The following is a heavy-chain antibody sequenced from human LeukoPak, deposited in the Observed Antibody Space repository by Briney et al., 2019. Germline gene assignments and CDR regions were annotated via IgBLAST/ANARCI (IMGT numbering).Heavy chain of an antibody. CDR2: INPNSGGT. Sequence: SVKLSCKASGYTFTVYYMHWVRQAPGQGLEWMGWINPNSGGTTYAQKFQGRVTMTRDTSISTAYIELSRLTSDDTAVYYCARDPYGEHEYFQHWGQGTLVTVSS. J-gene: IGHJ1*01. CDR3: ARDPYGEHEYFQH. V-gene: IGHV1-2*02. D-gene: IGHD4-17*01. CDR1: GYTFTVYY.